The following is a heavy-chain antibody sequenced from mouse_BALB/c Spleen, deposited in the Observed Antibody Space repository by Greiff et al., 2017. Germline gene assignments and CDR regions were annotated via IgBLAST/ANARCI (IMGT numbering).Heavy chain of an antibody. CDR3: AREVPNYYGSSGYAMDY. CDR2: IWAGGST. J-gene: IGHJ4*01. Sequence: QVQLQQSGPGLVAPSQSLSITCTVSGFSLTSYGVHWVRQPPGKGLEWLGVIWAGGSTNYNSALMSRLSISKDNSKSQVFLKMNSLQTDDTAMYYCAREVPNYYGSSGYAMDYWGQGTSVTVSS. D-gene: IGHD1-1*01. V-gene: IGHV2-9*02. CDR1: GFSLTSYG.